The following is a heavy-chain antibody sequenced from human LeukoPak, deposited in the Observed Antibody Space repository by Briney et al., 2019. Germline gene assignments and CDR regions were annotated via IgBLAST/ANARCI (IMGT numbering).Heavy chain of an antibody. Sequence: ASVKVSCKASGHTFTGYYMHWVRQAPGQGLEWMGRINPNRGGTSYAQKFQGRVTMTRDTSISTAYMELSRLRSDDTAVYYCARAYYYDSSGYLTYWGQGTLVTVTS. CDR2: INPNRGGT. D-gene: IGHD3-22*01. V-gene: IGHV1-2*06. CDR3: ARAYYYDSSGYLTY. CDR1: GHTFTGYY. J-gene: IGHJ4*02.